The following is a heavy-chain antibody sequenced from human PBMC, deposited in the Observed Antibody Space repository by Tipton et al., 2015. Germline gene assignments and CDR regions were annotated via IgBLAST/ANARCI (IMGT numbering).Heavy chain of an antibody. Sequence: GSLRLSCAASGFALTSYWMSWVRQAPGKRLEWVSAISGSGFSTYYADSVNGRFDISRDESKNTVYLQMNSLRVEDTAVYYCAKNSGNYYSSSSDHWGQGTLVTVSS. D-gene: IGHD3-10*01. CDR2: ISGSGFST. V-gene: IGHV3-23*01. CDR1: GFALTSYW. J-gene: IGHJ4*02. CDR3: AKNSGNYYSSSSDH.